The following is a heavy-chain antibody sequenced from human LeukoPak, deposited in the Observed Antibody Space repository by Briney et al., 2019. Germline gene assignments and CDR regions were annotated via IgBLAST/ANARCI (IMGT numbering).Heavy chain of an antibody. CDR2: INPSGGSP. D-gene: IGHD1-1*01. Sequence: GASVKVSCKASGYTLTSYYIHWVRQAPGQGLEWMGIINPSGGSPTYAQKFQGRVIMTGETSTSTVYMELSSLRSEDTAVYYCARNERLRGFDPWGQGTLVTVSS. CDR3: ARNERLRGFDP. V-gene: IGHV1-46*01. J-gene: IGHJ5*02. CDR1: GYTLTSYY.